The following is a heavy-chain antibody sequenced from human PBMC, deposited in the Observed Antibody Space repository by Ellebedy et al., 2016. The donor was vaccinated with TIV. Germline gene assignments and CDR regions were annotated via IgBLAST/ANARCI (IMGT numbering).Heavy chain of an antibody. J-gene: IGHJ4*02. CDR3: ARVLDCSSTSCFNFDY. V-gene: IGHV4-34*01. CDR2: INHSGST. CDR1: GGSFSGYY. D-gene: IGHD2-2*01. Sequence: SETLSLTXAVYGGSFSGYYWSWIRQPPGKGLEWIGEINHSGSTNYNPSLKSRVTISVDTSKNQFSLKLSSVNAADTAVYYCARVLDCSSTSCFNFDYWGQGTLVTVSS.